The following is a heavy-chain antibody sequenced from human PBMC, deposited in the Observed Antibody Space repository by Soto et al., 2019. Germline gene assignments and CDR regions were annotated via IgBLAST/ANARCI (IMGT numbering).Heavy chain of an antibody. V-gene: IGHV3-9*01. Sequence: VQLVESGGGLVQPGRSLRLSCAASGFTFDDYAMHWVRQAPGKGLEWVSGISWNSGSIGYADSVKGRFTISRDNAKNSLYLQMNSLRAEDTALYYCAKAGEYYDFWRNYYMDVWGKGTTVTVSS. CDR3: AKAGEYYDFWRNYYMDV. D-gene: IGHD3-3*01. J-gene: IGHJ6*03. CDR1: GFTFDDYA. CDR2: ISWNSGSI.